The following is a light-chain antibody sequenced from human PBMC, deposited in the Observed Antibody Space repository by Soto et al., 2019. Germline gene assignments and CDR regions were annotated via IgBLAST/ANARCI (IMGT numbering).Light chain of an antibody. CDR1: QSVSRY. J-gene: IGKJ2*01. Sequence: EIVLTQSPATLSLSPGERATLSCRASQSVSRYLAWYQQKPGQAPRLLIYGASTRATGIPDRFSGSGSGTDFTLTISSLQSEDFAVYFCQQYNNWRSYTFGQGTKVDIK. CDR2: GAS. V-gene: IGKV3-15*01. CDR3: QQYNNWRSYT.